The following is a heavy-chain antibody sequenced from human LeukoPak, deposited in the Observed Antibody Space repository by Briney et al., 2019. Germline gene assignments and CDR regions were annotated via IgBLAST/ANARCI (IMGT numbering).Heavy chain of an antibody. J-gene: IGHJ5*02. CDR2: IYWNDDK. CDR3: ALAENDILTADWFDP. V-gene: IGHV2-5*01. CDR1: GFSLRNSAVG. D-gene: IGHD3-9*01. Sequence: SGPTLVKPTQTHTLTCTLSGFSLRNSAVGVGWIRQPPGKALEWLALIYWNDDKRYSPSLKSRLTITKDTSKNQVVLRMTNMDPVDTATYYCALAENDILTADWFDPWGPGTLVTVSS.